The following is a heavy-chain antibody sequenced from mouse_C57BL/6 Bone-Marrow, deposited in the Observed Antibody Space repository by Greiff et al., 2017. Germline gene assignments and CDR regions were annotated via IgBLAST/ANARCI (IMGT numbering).Heavy chain of an antibody. CDR3: ARDFFRDYGPSYYAMVY. CDR1: GFTFSSYA. Sequence: EVQLVESGGGLVKPGGSLKLSCAASGFTFSSYAMSWVRQTPEKRLEWVATISDGGSYTYYPDNVKGRFTISRENAKNNLYLQMSHLKSEDTAMYYCARDFFRDYGPSYYAMVYWGQGTSVTVSS. D-gene: IGHD2-4*01. J-gene: IGHJ4*01. V-gene: IGHV5-4*01. CDR2: ISDGGSYT.